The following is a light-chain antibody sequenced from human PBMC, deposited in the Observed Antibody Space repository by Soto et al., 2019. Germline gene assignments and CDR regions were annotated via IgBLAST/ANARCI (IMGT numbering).Light chain of an antibody. V-gene: IGLV2-14*01. CDR1: SGDIGDYNY. Sequence: QSVLTQPASVSGSPGQSITISCVGTSGDIGDYNYFSCYQQHPGKAPKVIIYDVSNRPSGVSYRFSGTNSGNTASLTVAGLQAEDEADYYCCSYTRSGTLIFGTGTKLTVL. CDR3: CSYTRSGTLI. CDR2: DVS. J-gene: IGLJ1*01.